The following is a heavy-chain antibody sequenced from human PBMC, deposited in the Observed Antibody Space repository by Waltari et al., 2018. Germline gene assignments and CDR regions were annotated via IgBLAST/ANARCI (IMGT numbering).Heavy chain of an antibody. Sequence: VKVSCKASGGTFSSYAISWVRQAPGQGLEWMGGIIPIFGTANYAQKFQGRVTITTDESTSTAYMELSSLRSEDTAVYYCARSGYSSGWSKLFDYWGQGTLVTVSS. CDR3: ARSGYSSGWSKLFDY. CDR1: GGTFSSYA. CDR2: IIPIFGTA. J-gene: IGHJ4*02. V-gene: IGHV1-69*05. D-gene: IGHD6-19*01.